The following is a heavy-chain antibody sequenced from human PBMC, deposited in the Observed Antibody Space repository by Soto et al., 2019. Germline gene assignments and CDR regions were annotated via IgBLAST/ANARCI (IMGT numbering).Heavy chain of an antibody. Sequence: QVQLQESGPGLVRPSETLSLTCTVSSDSISSYYWLWLRQSPGKGLEWIGYTDYSGNTNYNPSHKSRVTISGDTSKNQFSLRLSSVTAADTAVYYCARAVGDPLYYLDYWCQGTLVTVSS. V-gene: IGHV4-59*08. J-gene: IGHJ4*02. CDR1: SDSISSYY. CDR2: TDYSGNT. CDR3: ARAVGDPLYYLDY. D-gene: IGHD6-19*01.